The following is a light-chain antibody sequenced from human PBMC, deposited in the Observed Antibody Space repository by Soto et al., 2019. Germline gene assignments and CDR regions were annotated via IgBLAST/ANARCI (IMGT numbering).Light chain of an antibody. CDR2: EVT. Sequence: QSVLTQPASVSGSPGQSVTIPCTGTNSDLGNYKYVSWYQQYPGKPPQLLIYEVTNRPLGVSNRFSGSKSGNTASLTISGLQAEDEADAYCSSYPTTLTVFGGGTKVTVL. V-gene: IGLV2-14*01. J-gene: IGLJ3*02. CDR1: NSDLGNYKY. CDR3: SSYPTTLTV.